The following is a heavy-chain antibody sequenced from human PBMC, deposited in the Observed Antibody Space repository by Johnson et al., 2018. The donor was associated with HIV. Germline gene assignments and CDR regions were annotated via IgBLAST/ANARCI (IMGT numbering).Heavy chain of an antibody. J-gene: IGHJ3*02. CDR1: FSSYG. CDR2: ISSNGGST. V-gene: IGHV3-64*01. CDR3: VRDDYAFDI. Sequence: FSSYGMHWVRQAPGKGLEYVSAISSNGGSTYYANSVKGRFTISRDNAKNTLYLEMKSLRVDDTAVYYCVRDDYAFDIWGQGTMVTVSS. D-gene: IGHD2-21*02.